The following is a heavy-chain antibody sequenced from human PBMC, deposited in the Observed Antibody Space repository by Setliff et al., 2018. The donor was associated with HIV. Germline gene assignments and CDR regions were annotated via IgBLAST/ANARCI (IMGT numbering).Heavy chain of an antibody. CDR3: ARIPQLLDYAMDV. CDR1: GGSISSSNW. CDR2: IYYSGST. J-gene: IGHJ6*02. D-gene: IGHD2-2*01. Sequence: ASETLSLTCAVSGGSISSSNWWSWVRQPPGKGLEWIGSIYYSGSTNSNPSLKSRVTISVDRSKNQFSLNVTSVTAADTAVYYCARIPQLLDYAMDVRGQGTTVTVSS. V-gene: IGHV4-4*02.